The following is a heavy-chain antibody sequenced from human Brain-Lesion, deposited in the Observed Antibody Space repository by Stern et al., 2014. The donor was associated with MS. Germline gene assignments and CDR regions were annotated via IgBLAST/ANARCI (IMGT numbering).Heavy chain of an antibody. D-gene: IGHD3-3*01. J-gene: IGHJ6*02. CDR3: ARVYNTIYGIVTQRGSGMDV. Sequence: EVQLEESGGGLVQPGGSLTISCTAAGFTFGNYWMTWVRQAPGKGLEWVATIKEDGTEKNYVDYVKGRFTISRDNARNSLYLQMNSLRVEDTALYYCARVYNTIYGIVTQRGSGMDVWGQGTTVIVSS. CDR1: GFTFGNYW. CDR2: IKEDGTEK. V-gene: IGHV3-7*01.